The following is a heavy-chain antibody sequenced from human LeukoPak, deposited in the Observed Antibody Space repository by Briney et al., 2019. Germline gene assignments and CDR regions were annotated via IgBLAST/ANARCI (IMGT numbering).Heavy chain of an antibody. J-gene: IGHJ5*02. CDR2: IIPIFGTA. CDR3: ARLDNWNYAAWFDH. D-gene: IGHD1-7*01. V-gene: IGHV1-69*05. CDR1: GGTFSSYA. Sequence: SVKVSCKASGGTFSSYAISWVRQTPGQGPEWMGGIIPIFGTANYTQKFQGRVTITTDESTSTAYMELSSLRSEDTAVYYCARLDNWNYAAWFDHWGQGTLVTVSS.